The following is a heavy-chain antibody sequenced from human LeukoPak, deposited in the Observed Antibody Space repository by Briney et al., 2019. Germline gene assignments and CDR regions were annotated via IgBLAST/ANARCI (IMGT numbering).Heavy chain of an antibody. V-gene: IGHV4-59*08. Sequence: SETLSLTCTVSGSSISSYYWSWIRQPPGKGLEWIGYIYYSGSTNYNPSLKSRVTISVDTSKNQFSLKLSSVTAADTAVYYCARARKQDDNFYRGYYYMDVWGKGTTVTVSS. J-gene: IGHJ6*03. CDR2: IYYSGST. D-gene: IGHD3-3*01. CDR1: GSSISSYY. CDR3: ARARKQDDNFYRGYYYMDV.